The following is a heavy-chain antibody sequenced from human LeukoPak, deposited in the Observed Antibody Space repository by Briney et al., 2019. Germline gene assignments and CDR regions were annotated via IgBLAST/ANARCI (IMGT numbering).Heavy chain of an antibody. D-gene: IGHD2-2*02. J-gene: IGHJ6*03. V-gene: IGHV1-69*05. CDR2: IIPIFCTA. CDR1: GGTFSSYA. Sequence: SVKVSCKASGGTFSSYAISWVRQAPGQGLEWMGGIIPIFCTANYAQKLQGRVTITTDESTSTAYMELSSLRSEDTAVYYCARTIVVPAAIPVDYYYYYMDVWGKGTTVTVSS. CDR3: ARTIVVPAAIPVDYYYYYMDV.